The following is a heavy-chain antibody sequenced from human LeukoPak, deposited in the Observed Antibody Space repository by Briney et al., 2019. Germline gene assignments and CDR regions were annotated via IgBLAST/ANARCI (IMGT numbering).Heavy chain of an antibody. CDR3: ARDPVYCSGGSCYSGGGYYYYYGMDV. CDR2: ISSSSSYI. D-gene: IGHD2-15*01. CDR1: GFTFGSYS. J-gene: IGHJ6*02. V-gene: IGHV3-21*01. Sequence: GGSLRLSCAASGFTFGSYSMNWVRQAPGKGLEWVSSISSSSSYIYYADSVKGRFTISRDNAKNSLYLQMNSLRAEDTAVYYCARDPVYCSGGSCYSGGGYYYYYGMDVWGQGTTVTVSS.